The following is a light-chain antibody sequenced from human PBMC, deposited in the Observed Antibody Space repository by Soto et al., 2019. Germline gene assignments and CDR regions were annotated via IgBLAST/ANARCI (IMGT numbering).Light chain of an antibody. CDR2: FAS. CDR1: QSIRNY. CDR3: QQTYNTPLT. V-gene: IGKV1-39*01. J-gene: IGKJ4*01. Sequence: DIQMTQSPSSLSASVGDRVTITCRASQSIRNYLNWYQQKPGKAPKLLIDFASSLQSGVPSRFSGSGSGTDFTLTITSLQPEDFAIYYCQQTYNTPLTFGGGTKVDI.